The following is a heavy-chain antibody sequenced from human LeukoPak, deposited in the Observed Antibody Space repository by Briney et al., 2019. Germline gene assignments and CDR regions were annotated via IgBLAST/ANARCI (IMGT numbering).Heavy chain of an antibody. CDR2: INHSGST. CDR3: ARGLMGATTGPYYFDY. CDR1: GGSFSGYY. D-gene: IGHD1-26*01. Sequence: SETLSLTCAVYGGSFSGYYWSWIRQPPGKGLEWIGEINHSGSTDYNPSLKSRVTISVDTSKNQFSLKLSSVTAADTAVYYCARGLMGATTGPYYFDYWGQGTLVTVSS. V-gene: IGHV4-34*01. J-gene: IGHJ4*02.